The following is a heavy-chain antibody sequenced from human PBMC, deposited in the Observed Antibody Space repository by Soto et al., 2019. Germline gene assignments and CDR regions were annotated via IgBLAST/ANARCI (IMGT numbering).Heavy chain of an antibody. D-gene: IGHD2-8*01. CDR3: ASGTFNDTSFDS. CDR2: IYYTGAA. CDR1: GGSIDTGGFY. Sequence: QVQLQESGPGLVKPSQTLTLTCSVSGGSIDTGGFYWSWARPLPGKGLQWVGYIYYTGAAYYNPALTSRVVISLDTSATQSSLSLTSLPAADTAVYYCASGTFNDTSFDSWGQGRLVTVSS. J-gene: IGHJ4*02. V-gene: IGHV4-31*03.